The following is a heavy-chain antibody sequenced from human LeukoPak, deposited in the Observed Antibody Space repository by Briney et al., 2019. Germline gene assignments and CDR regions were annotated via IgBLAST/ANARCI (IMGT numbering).Heavy chain of an antibody. CDR1: GFTVSSNY. CDR3: ARLFVEGNYYYGMDV. Sequence: AGGSLRLSCAASGFTVSSNYMSWVRQAPGKGLEWVSVIYSGGSTYYADSVKGRFTISRDNSKNTLYLQMNSLRAEDTAVCYCARLFVEGNYYYGMDVWGQGTTVTVSS. V-gene: IGHV3-66*01. D-gene: IGHD1-1*01. J-gene: IGHJ6*02. CDR2: IYSGGST.